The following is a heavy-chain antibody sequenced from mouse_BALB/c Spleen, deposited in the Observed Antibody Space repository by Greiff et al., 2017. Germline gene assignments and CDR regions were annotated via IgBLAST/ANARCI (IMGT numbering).Heavy chain of an antibody. Sequence: EVKLMESGVGLVKPGGSLKLSCAASGFAFSSYDMSWVRQTPEKRLEWVAYISSGGGSTYYPDTVKGRFTISRDNAKNTLYLQMSSLKSEDTAMYYCARRLPAMDYWGQGTSVTVSS. D-gene: IGHD1-2*01. CDR3: ARRLPAMDY. V-gene: IGHV5-12-1*01. CDR2: ISSGGGST. J-gene: IGHJ4*01. CDR1: GFAFSSYD.